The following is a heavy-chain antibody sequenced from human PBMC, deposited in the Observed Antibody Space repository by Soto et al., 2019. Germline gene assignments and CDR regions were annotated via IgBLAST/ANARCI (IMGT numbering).Heavy chain of an antibody. V-gene: IGHV3-30*03. CDR3: APWFGAFDY. D-gene: IGHD3-10*01. CDR2: RSYDGSNK. CDR1: GFTFRSYG. Sequence: ESGGGVVQPGRSLRLSCAASGFTFRSYGKHWVRQAPGKGLEWVAVRSYDGSNKYYADTVKGRFTISRDNSKNTPYLQMNSLRAEDTAVYYCAPWFGAFDYWRQGTLVTVSS. J-gene: IGHJ4*02.